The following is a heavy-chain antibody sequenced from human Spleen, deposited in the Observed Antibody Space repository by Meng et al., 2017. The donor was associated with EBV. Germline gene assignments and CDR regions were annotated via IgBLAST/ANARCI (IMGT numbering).Heavy chain of an antibody. CDR1: GGSISSSKW. J-gene: IGHJ4*02. CDR3: ATTYGDDSHYFDY. CDR2: IHHSGST. Sequence: QGPLQESGPGLAKPPGTLSLTCGGSGGSISSSKWWSWVRQPPGKGLEWIGEIHHSGSTNFNPSLKSRVTISVDKSKNQFSLKLSPVTAADTAVYYCATTYGDDSHYFDYWGQGTLVTVSS. D-gene: IGHD4-17*01. V-gene: IGHV4-4*03.